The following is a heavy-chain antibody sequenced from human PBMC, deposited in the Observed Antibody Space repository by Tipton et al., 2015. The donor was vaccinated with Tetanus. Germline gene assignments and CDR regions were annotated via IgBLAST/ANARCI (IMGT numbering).Heavy chain of an antibody. CDR1: GLFFKNAW. CDR2: IKNKADGGTT. Sequence: SLRLSCATSGLFFKNAWMNWVRQAPGKGLEWVGRIKNKADGGTTDYSARVKDRFSISRDDSKDTLFLQMNSLKTGDSAVYYCTTPGMGGSGYRVAYGGRGPLVPVPP. J-gene: IGHJ2*01. D-gene: IGHD3-9*01. CDR3: TTPGMGGSGYRVAY. V-gene: IGHV3-15*07.